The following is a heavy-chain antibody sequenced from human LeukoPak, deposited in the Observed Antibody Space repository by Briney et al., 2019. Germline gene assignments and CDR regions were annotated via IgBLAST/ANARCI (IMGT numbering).Heavy chain of an antibody. D-gene: IGHD3-22*01. J-gene: IGHJ1*01. V-gene: IGHV1-2*02. Sequence: ASVKVSCKASSYTFTNYGINWVRQAPGQGLEWMGWINPNSGDTNFAQNFQGRVTMTRDTSISTVYMELSRLRSDDTAVFYCARGYYDSSDFEYFQHWGQGTLVTVSS. CDR3: ARGYYDSSDFEYFQH. CDR2: INPNSGDT. CDR1: SYTFTNYG.